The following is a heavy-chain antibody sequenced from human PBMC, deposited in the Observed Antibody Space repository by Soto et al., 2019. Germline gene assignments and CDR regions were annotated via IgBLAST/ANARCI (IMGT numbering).Heavy chain of an antibody. V-gene: IGHV3-21*01. Sequence: KPGGSLRLSCAASGFTFSSYSMNWVRQAPGKGLEWVSSISSSSSYIYYADSVKGRFTISRDNAKNSLYLQMNSLRAEDTAVYYCARDLCYGDYANYYGMDVWGQGTTVTVSS. CDR2: ISSSSSYI. D-gene: IGHD4-17*01. CDR3: ARDLCYGDYANYYGMDV. J-gene: IGHJ6*02. CDR1: GFTFSSYS.